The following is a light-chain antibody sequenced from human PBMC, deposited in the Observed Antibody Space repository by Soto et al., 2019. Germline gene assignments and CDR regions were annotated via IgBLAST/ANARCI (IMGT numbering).Light chain of an antibody. V-gene: IGKV1-5*01. Sequence: DIQMTQSPSTLSATVGDRVTITCRASQRISSWLAWYQQKPGKAPKLLIYDASTLESGVPSRFSGSGSGTEFTLTISSLQPDDFATYYCQQYNSYSRTFSQGTKVEIK. CDR1: QRISSW. CDR2: DAS. CDR3: QQYNSYSRT. J-gene: IGKJ1*01.